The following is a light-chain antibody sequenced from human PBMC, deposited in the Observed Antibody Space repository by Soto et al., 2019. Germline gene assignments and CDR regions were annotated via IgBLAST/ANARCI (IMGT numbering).Light chain of an antibody. Sequence: DMVLPQSSGTLSLSPGDRATRSCRSSQIVSNDYVAWVQQKPGQTPRIIIYSVSSRATGIPDRFSGSGSGKDFTITIRRMEPEDLEMYYCVNHGSSLWTVG. CDR2: SVS. V-gene: IGKV3-20*01. J-gene: IGKJ1*01. CDR3: VNHGSSLWT. CDR1: QIVSNDY.